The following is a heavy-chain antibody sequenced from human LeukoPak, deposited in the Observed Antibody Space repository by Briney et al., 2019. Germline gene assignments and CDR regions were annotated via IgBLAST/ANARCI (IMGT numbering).Heavy chain of an antibody. Sequence: GRSLRLSCAASGFTFDDYAMHWVRQAPGKGLEWVSGISWNSGSIGYADSVKGRFTISRDNAKNSLYLQMNSLRAEDTALYYCAKARRGVVATASRGFFDLWGRGTLVTVSS. D-gene: IGHD2-15*01. CDR1: GFTFDDYA. J-gene: IGHJ2*01. V-gene: IGHV3-9*01. CDR3: AKARRGVVATASRGFFDL. CDR2: ISWNSGSI.